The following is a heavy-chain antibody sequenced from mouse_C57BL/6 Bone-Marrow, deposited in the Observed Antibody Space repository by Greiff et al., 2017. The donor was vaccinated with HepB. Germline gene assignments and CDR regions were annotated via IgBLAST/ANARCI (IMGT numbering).Heavy chain of an antibody. CDR3: ARVGSSPWYFDV. CDR2: SRNKANDYTT. CDR1: GFTFSDFY. V-gene: IGHV7-1*01. Sequence: EVKLMESGGGLVQSGRSLRLSCATSGFTFSDFYMEWVRQAPGKGLEWIAASRNKANDYTTEYSASVKGRFIVSRDTSQSILYLQMNALRAEDTAIYYCARVGSSPWYFDVWGTGTTVTVSS. J-gene: IGHJ1*03. D-gene: IGHD1-1*01.